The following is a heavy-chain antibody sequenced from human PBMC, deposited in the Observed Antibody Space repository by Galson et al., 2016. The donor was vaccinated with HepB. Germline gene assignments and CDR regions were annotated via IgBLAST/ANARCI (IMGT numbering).Heavy chain of an antibody. J-gene: IGHJ5*02. CDR1: GDSISNDGYS. V-gene: IGHV4-30-2*01. CDR3: ARMRLGYYDSSGYYDH. Sequence: TLSLTCAVSGDSISNDGYSWSWIRQPPGKGLEWIGYIYHSGSTFYNPSLKSRVTISVDRSKNQFSLRLSSVTAADTAVYYCARMRLGYYDSSGYYDHWGQGTLVTVSS. D-gene: IGHD3-22*01. CDR2: IYHSGST.